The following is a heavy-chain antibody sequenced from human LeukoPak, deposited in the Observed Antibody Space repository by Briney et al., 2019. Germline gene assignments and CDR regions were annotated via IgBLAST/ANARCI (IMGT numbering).Heavy chain of an antibody. D-gene: IGHD5-24*01. CDR2: IYPGDSEI. J-gene: IGHJ3*02. CDR3: ARLLAMATADPGAFDI. CDR1: GSSFTNYR. V-gene: IGHV5-51*01. Sequence: PGESLKISCKGSGSSFTNYRIGWVRPMPGKGLEWMGIIYPGDSEIRYSPSFQGQVTISADKSIGTAYLQWSSLKASDTAMYYCARLLAMATADPGAFDIWGQGTMVTVSS.